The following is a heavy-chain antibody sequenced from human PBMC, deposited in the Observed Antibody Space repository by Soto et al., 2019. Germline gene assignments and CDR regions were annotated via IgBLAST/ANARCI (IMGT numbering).Heavy chain of an antibody. D-gene: IGHD6-19*01. CDR2: IIPMIGTA. CDR1: KGTFNRDA. Sequence: QEQLVQSGAEVKTPGSSVRVSCKASKGTFNRDAITWVRQVPAQGLEWMGAIIPMIGTADYAQKFQGRVTITADESTGTAYMELSSLRSEDTAAYYCASRAAVSVTSLWFDPWGQGTLVTVSS. CDR3: ASRAAVSVTSLWFDP. V-gene: IGHV1-69*01. J-gene: IGHJ5*02.